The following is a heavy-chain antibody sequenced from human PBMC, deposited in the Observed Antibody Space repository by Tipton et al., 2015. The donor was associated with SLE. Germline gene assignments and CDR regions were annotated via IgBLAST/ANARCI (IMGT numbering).Heavy chain of an antibody. CDR2: IYTSGGT. CDR1: GGSLSSYY. CDR3: ARGLGSGWYDEYFQH. Sequence: TLSLTCTVSGGSLSSYYWSWIRQPAGKGLEWIGRIYTSGGTNYNPSLKSRVTMSVDTSKNQFSLKLSPVTAADTAVYYCARGLGSGWYDEYFQHWGQGTLVTVSS. D-gene: IGHD6-19*01. J-gene: IGHJ1*01. V-gene: IGHV4-4*07.